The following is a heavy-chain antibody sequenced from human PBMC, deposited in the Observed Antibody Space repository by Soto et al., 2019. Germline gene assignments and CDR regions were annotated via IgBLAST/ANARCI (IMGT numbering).Heavy chain of an antibody. CDR3: TRDTDDFWGYGMDV. Sequence: GGSLRLSCTASGFTFGDYAMSWFRQAPGKGLEWVGFIRSKAYGGTTEYAASVKGRFTISRDDFKSIAYLQMNSLKTEDTAVYYCTRDTDDFWGYGMDVWGQGTTVTVSS. J-gene: IGHJ6*02. CDR1: GFTFGDYA. CDR2: IRSKAYGGTT. V-gene: IGHV3-49*03. D-gene: IGHD3-3*01.